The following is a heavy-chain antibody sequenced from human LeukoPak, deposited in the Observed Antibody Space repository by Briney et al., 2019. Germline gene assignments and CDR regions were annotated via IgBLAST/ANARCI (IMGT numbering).Heavy chain of an antibody. CDR3: AVEYYYDSSGHRATY. CDR1: GGTFSSYA. V-gene: IGHV1-69*05. Sequence: SVKVSCKASGGTFSSYAISWVRQAPGQGLEWMGRIIPIFGTANYAQKFQGRVTITTDESTSTAYMELSSLRSEDTAVYYCAVEYYYDSSGHRATYWGQGTLVTVSS. J-gene: IGHJ4*02. D-gene: IGHD3-22*01. CDR2: IIPIFGTA.